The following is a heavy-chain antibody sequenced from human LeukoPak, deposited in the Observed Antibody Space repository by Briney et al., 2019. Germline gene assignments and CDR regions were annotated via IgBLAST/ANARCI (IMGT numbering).Heavy chain of an antibody. D-gene: IGHD3-3*01. CDR2: ISSSSSYI. CDR1: GFTFSSYS. V-gene: IGHV3-21*04. J-gene: IGHJ4*02. Sequence: GGSLRLSCAASGFTFSSYSMNWVRQAPGKGLEWVSSISSSSSYIYYADSVKGRFIISRDITKTTLYLQMNSLRAEDTATYYCAKDGLQSSEWSPPLNYWGQGTLVTVSS. CDR3: AKDGLQSSEWSPPLNY.